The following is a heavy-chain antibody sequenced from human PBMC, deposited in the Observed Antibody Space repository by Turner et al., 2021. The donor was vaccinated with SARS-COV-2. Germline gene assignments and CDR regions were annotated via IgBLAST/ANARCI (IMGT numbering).Heavy chain of an antibody. CDR2: INQDGSEK. Sequence: EVQLVGSGGGLGQRGGSLRLSCAAPGFTFSSYWMSWVRQAPGKGLEWVANINQDGSEKYYVDSVKGRFTISRDNAKNSLYLQMNSLRAEDTAVYYCARDRSTYYDFWSGYWHFDYWGQGTLVTVSS. D-gene: IGHD3-3*01. CDR1: GFTFSSYW. CDR3: ARDRSTYYDFWSGYWHFDY. J-gene: IGHJ4*02. V-gene: IGHV3-7*01.